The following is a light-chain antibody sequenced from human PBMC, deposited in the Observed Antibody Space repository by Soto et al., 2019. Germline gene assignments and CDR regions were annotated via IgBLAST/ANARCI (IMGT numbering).Light chain of an antibody. CDR1: SSNIGSNT. V-gene: IGLV1-44*01. CDR3: AVWDDSLDCRV. J-gene: IGLJ2*01. Sequence: QSVLTQPPSVSGIPGQRVSISCSGSSSNIGSNTVTWYQQVPGTATKLLIYGQNQRPSGVPARFSGSKSGTSAYLAISGLQSEDEADYYCAVWDDSLDCRVLGGGTKLTVL. CDR2: GQN.